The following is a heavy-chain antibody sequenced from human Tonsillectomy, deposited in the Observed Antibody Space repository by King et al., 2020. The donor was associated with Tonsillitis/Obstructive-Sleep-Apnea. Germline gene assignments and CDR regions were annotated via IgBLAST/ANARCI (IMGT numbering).Heavy chain of an antibody. CDR2: IYYSGST. D-gene: IGHD5-24*01. Sequence: VQLQESGPGLVKPSETLSLTCTVSGGSISSYYWSWIRQPPGKRLEWIGYIYYSGSTNYNPSLKSRVTISVDTSKNQFSLKLSSVTAADTAVYYCAQRDGYKRGAFDIWGQGTMVTVSS. CDR3: AQRDGYKRGAFDI. CDR1: GGSISSYY. V-gene: IGHV4-59*08. J-gene: IGHJ3*02.